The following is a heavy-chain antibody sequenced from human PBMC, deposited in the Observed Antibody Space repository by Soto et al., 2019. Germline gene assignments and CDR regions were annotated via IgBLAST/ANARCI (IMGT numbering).Heavy chain of an antibody. J-gene: IGHJ4*02. CDR1: GFTFSSYA. CDR3: SKDHDSSGWAPYF. CDR2: MSDSGGST. V-gene: IGHV3-23*01. Sequence: PGGSLRLSCAASGFTFSSYAMSWVRQAPGKGLEWVSAMSDSGGSTYYADSVKGRFTISRDNSKNTLYLQMNSLRAEDTAVYYCSKDHDSSGWAPYFWGQGTLDTVSS. D-gene: IGHD6-19*01.